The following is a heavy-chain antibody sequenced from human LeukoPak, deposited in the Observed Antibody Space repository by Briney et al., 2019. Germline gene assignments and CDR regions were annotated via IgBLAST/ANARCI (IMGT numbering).Heavy chain of an antibody. D-gene: IGHD3-10*01. Sequence: SETLSLTCTVSGGSISSSSYYWGWIRQPPGKGLEWIGSIYYSGSTYYNPSLKSRVTISVDTSKNQFSLKLSSVTAADTAVYYCARGRRRGLVRGFGAFDIWGQGTMVTVSS. CDR2: IYYSGST. J-gene: IGHJ3*02. CDR1: GGSISSSSYY. V-gene: IGHV4-39*01. CDR3: ARGRRRGLVRGFGAFDI.